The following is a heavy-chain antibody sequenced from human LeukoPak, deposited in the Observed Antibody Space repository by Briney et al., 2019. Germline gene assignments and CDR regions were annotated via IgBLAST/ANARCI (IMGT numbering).Heavy chain of an antibody. V-gene: IGHV4-34*01. CDR2: INHSGST. D-gene: IGHD6-19*01. CDR3: ARLGFRQWLVRDVPRRFDP. Sequence: SETLSLTCAVYGGSFSLYYWTWIRQPPGKGLEWIGEINHSGSTNYNPSLKSRVTISVDTSKNQFSLKLSSVTAADTAVYYCARLGFRQWLVRDVPRRFDPWGQGTLVTVSS. CDR1: GGSFSLYY. J-gene: IGHJ5*02.